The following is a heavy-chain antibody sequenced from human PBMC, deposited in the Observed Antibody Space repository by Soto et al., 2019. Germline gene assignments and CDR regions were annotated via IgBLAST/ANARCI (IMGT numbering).Heavy chain of an antibody. CDR1: GDSIRSSDYS. V-gene: IGHV4-39*01. J-gene: IGHJ4*02. D-gene: IGHD1-26*01. CDR3: ARLIVGATRRADLDY. Sequence: PSETLSLTFNVSGDSIRSSDYSWGWIRQPQGKGPEWIASIHSSGGTYYSASLKRRSTISLDTPAKQFSLKMTSVTAADTAVYYCARLIVGATRRADLDYWGPGTLVTVSS. CDR2: IHSSGGT.